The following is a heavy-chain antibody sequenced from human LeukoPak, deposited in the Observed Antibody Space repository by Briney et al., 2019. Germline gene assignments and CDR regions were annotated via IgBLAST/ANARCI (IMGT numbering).Heavy chain of an antibody. V-gene: IGHV1-18*01. CDR1: GYTFTSYG. D-gene: IGHD5-12*01. J-gene: IGHJ5*02. CDR3: ARVVPPRSEYSGYQFDP. Sequence: ASVKVSCTASGYTFTSYGISWVRQAPGQGLEWMGWISAYSGNTNYAQKLQGRVTMTTDTSTSTAYMELRSLRSDDTAVYYCARVVPPRSEYSGYQFDPWGQGTLVTVSS. CDR2: ISAYSGNT.